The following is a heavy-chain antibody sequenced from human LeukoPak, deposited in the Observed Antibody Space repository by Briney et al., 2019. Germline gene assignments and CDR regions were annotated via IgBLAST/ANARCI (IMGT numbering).Heavy chain of an antibody. CDR2: IYIGGST. V-gene: IGHV3-53*01. Sequence: GGSLRLSCAPSGFTLSSNYMSWVREAPGEGLEWVSVIYIGGSTYYADSVKGRFTISRDNSKNTLYLQMNSLRAEDTAVYYCARVDCSSTSCPYYYGMDVWGKGTTVTVSS. J-gene: IGHJ6*04. CDR1: GFTLSSNY. CDR3: ARVDCSSTSCPYYYGMDV. D-gene: IGHD2-2*01.